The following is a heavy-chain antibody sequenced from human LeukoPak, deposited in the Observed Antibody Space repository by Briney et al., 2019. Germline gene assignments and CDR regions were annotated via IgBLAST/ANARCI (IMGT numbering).Heavy chain of an antibody. D-gene: IGHD6-13*01. J-gene: IGHJ5*02. Sequence: KSSETLSLTCTVSGGSISSYYWSWIRQPPGKGLEWIGYIYYSGSTNYNPSLKSRVTISVDTSKNQFSLKLSSVTAADTAVYYCARDPGSSPYWFDPWGQGTLVTVSS. CDR1: GGSISSYY. CDR3: ARDPGSSPYWFDP. CDR2: IYYSGST. V-gene: IGHV4-59*01.